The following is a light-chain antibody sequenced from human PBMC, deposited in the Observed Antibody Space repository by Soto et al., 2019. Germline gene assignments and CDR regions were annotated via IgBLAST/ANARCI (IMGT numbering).Light chain of an antibody. CDR1: QSVGGC. V-gene: IGKV3-11*01. Sequence: EIVLTQSPATLSWSPGERSTLSCRTSQSVGGCLAWYQQKPGQPPRLLIYDSSNRANGIPGRLSSSGSGTDFTLTISSLEPADFAVYYCQQRSLLFTFGGGTKVDIK. CDR2: DSS. J-gene: IGKJ4*01. CDR3: QQRSLLFT.